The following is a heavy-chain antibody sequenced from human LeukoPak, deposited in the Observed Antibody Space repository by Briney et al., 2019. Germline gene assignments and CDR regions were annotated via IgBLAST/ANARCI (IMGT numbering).Heavy chain of an antibody. V-gene: IGHV4-38-2*02. CDR1: GYSISSGYY. Sequence: PSETLSLTCTVSGYSISSGYYWGWIRQPPGKGLEWIGSIYHSGSTYYNPSLKSRVTISVDTSKNQFSLKLSSVTAADTAVYYCAGEDTAMVAFDYWGQGTLVTVSS. CDR3: AGEDTAMVAFDY. D-gene: IGHD5-18*01. J-gene: IGHJ4*02. CDR2: IYHSGST.